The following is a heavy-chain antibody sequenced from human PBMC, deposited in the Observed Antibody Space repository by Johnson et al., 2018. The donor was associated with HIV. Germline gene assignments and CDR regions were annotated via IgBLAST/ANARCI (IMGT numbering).Heavy chain of an antibody. CDR1: GFTFSSYA. D-gene: IGHD1-26*01. CDR3: AREGGGAGSGSYALGAFDI. V-gene: IGHV3-30*14. J-gene: IGHJ3*02. CDR2: ISYDGSNK. Sequence: QMLLVESGGGVVQPGRSLRLSCAASGFTFSSYAMHWVRQAPGKGLEWVAVISYDGSNKYSAASVTGRFTISRDNSKNTLYLPMGSLRNEDMAVYYCAREGGGAGSGSYALGAFDIWGQGTMVTVSS.